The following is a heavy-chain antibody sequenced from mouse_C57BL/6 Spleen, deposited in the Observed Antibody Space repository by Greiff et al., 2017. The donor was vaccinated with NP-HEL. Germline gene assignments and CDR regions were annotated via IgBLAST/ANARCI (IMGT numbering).Heavy chain of an antibody. CDR1: GFTFSDYG. J-gene: IGHJ4*01. D-gene: IGHD1-1*01. V-gene: IGHV5-17*01. Sequence: EVKLMESGGGLVKPGGSLKLSFAASGFTFSDYGMHWVRQAPEKGLEWVAYISSGSSTIYYADTVKGRFTISRDNAKNTLFLQMTSLRSEDTAMYYCASPYYYGSSYYAMDYWGQGTSVTVSS. CDR2: ISSGSSTI. CDR3: ASPYYYGSSYYAMDY.